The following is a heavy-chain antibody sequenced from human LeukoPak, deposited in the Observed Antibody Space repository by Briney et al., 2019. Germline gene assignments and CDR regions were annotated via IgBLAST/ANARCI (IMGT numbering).Heavy chain of an antibody. CDR2: ISSSSTYI. CDR1: GFTFSSYS. Sequence: GGSLRLSCAASGFTFSSYSLNWVRQAPGKGLEWVSCISSSSTYIYYADSVKGRFTISRDNAKNTLYLQMNTLRAEDTAVYYCSRPLRDGYNYGFGYWGQGLLVTVSS. CDR3: SRPLRDGYNYGFGY. D-gene: IGHD5-24*01. J-gene: IGHJ4*02. V-gene: IGHV3-21*01.